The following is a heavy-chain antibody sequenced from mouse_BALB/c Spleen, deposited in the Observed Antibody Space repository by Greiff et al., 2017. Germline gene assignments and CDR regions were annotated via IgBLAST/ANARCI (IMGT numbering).Heavy chain of an antibody. CDR3: ARGDGNYGRFDY. J-gene: IGHJ2*01. V-gene: IGHV2-6-7*01. CDR2: IWGDGST. D-gene: IGHD2-1*01. CDR1: GFSLTGYG. Sequence: QVQLKESGPGLVAPSQSLSITCTVSGFSLTGYGVNWVRQPPGKGLEWLGMIWGDGSTDYNSALKSRLSISKDNSKSQVFLKMNSLQTDDTARYYCARGDGNYGRFDYWGQGTTLTVSS.